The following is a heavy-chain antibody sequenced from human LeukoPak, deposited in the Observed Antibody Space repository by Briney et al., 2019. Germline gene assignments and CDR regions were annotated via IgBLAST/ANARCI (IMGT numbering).Heavy chain of an antibody. V-gene: IGHV1-2*02. D-gene: IGHD2-15*01. Sequence: ASVKVSCKASGYTFTIYGISWVRQAPGQGLEWMGWINPNSGGTNYAQKFQGRVTMTRDTSISTAYMELTSLTSDDTAVYFCARGGGGLAYWGPGTLVTVSS. J-gene: IGHJ4*02. CDR1: GYTFTIYG. CDR3: ARGGGGLAY. CDR2: INPNSGGT.